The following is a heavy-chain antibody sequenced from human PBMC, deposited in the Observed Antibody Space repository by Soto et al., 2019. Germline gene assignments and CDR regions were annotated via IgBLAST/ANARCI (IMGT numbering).Heavy chain of an antibody. CDR3: ASAYTGQLPRRGDYYYALDV. CDR2: IGAADDP. Sequence: PGGSLRLSCVGSGFFFNNYDMHWVRQVRGKGLEWVSAIGAADDPYYSVSVKGRFIVSRDNAQKSLYLRMNNLRAADTAVYFCASAYTGQLPRRGDYYYALDVWGRGTTVTVSS. D-gene: IGHD2-2*01. J-gene: IGHJ6*02. V-gene: IGHV3-13*05. CDR1: GFFFNNYD.